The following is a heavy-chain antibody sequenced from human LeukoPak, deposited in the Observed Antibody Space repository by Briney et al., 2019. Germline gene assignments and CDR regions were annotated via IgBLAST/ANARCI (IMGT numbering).Heavy chain of an antibody. CDR3: ARDLVAPAAIRARNPLETFFDY. CDR2: INPSGGST. Sequence: ASVKVSCKASGYTFISYYMHWVRQAPGQGLEWMGIINPSGGSTSYAQKFQGRVTMTRDTSTSTVYMELSSLRSEDTAVYYCARDLVAPAAIRARNPLETFFDYWGQGTLVTVSP. D-gene: IGHD2-2*02. J-gene: IGHJ4*02. V-gene: IGHV1-46*03. CDR1: GYTFISYY.